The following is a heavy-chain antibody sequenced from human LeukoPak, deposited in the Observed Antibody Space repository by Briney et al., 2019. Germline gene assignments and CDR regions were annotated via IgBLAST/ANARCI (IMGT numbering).Heavy chain of an antibody. CDR1: GFIFSSYA. J-gene: IGHJ4*02. V-gene: IGHV3-23*01. CDR2: ISGSGGST. D-gene: IGHD1/OR15-1a*01. CDR3: GKAVDMANNSPFPHGY. Sequence: GGSLRLSCAAPGFIFSSYAMTWVRQAPGKGLEWVSIISGSGGSTYYADSVKGRFTISRDNSKNTVYLQMNSLRAEDTAVYYCGKAVDMANNSPFPHGYWGQGTLVTVSS.